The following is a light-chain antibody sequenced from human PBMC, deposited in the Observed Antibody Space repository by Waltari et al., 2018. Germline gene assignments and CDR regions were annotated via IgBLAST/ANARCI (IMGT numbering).Light chain of an antibody. CDR2: DAS. Sequence: EVVLTQSPATLSLFPGERAILSCRASRSVSRSLAWYQQKPGLAPRLLIFDASNRATGIPARFSGSGSGTDFTLTISSLEPEDFAVYYCQQRSSLPLYTFGQGTKLDLK. V-gene: IGKV3-11*01. CDR1: RSVSRS. J-gene: IGKJ2*01. CDR3: QQRSSLPLYT.